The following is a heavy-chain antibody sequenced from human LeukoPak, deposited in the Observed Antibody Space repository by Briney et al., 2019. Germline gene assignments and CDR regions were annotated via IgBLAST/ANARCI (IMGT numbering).Heavy chain of an antibody. Sequence: SETLSLTCTVSGGSMRRYYWNWIRQPPGKGLEWIGYIYYNGSTNYNPSLKSRATISIYTPKNQFSLKLNSVPAADTSVYYCASSSGWYGLRYFDSWGQGFLVTVSS. D-gene: IGHD6-19*01. J-gene: IGHJ4*02. CDR1: GGSMRRYY. CDR2: IYYNGST. CDR3: ASSSGWYGLRYFDS. V-gene: IGHV4-59*01.